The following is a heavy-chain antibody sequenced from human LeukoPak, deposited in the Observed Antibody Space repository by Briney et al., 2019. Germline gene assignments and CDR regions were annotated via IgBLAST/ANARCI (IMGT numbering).Heavy chain of an antibody. CDR1: GGSSSGYY. Sequence: SETLSLTCAVYGGSSSGYYWSWIRQPPGKGLEWIGEINHSGSTNYNPSLKSRFTISVDTSKNQSSLKLSSVTAADTAVYYCARGGGYSYGYGYYFDYWGQGTLVTVSS. J-gene: IGHJ4*02. V-gene: IGHV4-34*01. CDR3: ARGGGYSYGYGYYFDY. CDR2: INHSGST. D-gene: IGHD5-18*01.